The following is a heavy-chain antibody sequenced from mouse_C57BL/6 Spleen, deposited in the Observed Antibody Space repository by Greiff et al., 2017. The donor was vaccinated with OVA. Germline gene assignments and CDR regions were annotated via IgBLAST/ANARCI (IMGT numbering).Heavy chain of an antibody. V-gene: IGHV1-26*01. CDR2: INPNNGGT. CDR1: GYTFTDYY. CDR3: ARDYYDYDWFAY. Sequence: VQLKQSGPELVKPGASVKISCKASGYTFTDYYMNWVKQSHGKSLEWIGDINPNNGGTSYNQKFKGKATLTVDKSSSTAYMELRSLTSEDSAVYYCARDYYDYDWFAYWGQGTLVTVSA. J-gene: IGHJ3*01. D-gene: IGHD2-4*01.